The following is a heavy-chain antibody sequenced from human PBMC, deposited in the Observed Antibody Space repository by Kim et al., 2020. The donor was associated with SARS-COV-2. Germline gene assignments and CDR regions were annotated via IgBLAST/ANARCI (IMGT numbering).Heavy chain of an antibody. CDR3: TTDPATAMARGGY. V-gene: IGHV3-15*01. D-gene: IGHD5-18*01. J-gene: IGHJ4*02. Sequence: YAAAVKGRFTISSDDSKNTLYLQMNSLQTEDTAVYYCTTDPATAMARGGYWGQGTLVTVSS.